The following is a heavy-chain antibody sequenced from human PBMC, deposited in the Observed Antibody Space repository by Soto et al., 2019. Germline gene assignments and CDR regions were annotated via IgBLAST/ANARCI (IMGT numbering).Heavy chain of an antibody. V-gene: IGHV1-18*01. D-gene: IGHD5-18*01. CDR3: APPTLDTGRPSGY. CDR1: GYTFTNYG. J-gene: IGHJ4*02. Sequence: QVQLVQSGAEVREPGASVKVSCKASGYTFTNYGVSWVRQAPGQGLEWMGWIGGYKGNTNYAQKLQGRVTLTTDTSTSTAYRELRSLRSDDTAVYYCAPPTLDTGRPSGYWGQGTLVTVSA. CDR2: IGGYKGNT.